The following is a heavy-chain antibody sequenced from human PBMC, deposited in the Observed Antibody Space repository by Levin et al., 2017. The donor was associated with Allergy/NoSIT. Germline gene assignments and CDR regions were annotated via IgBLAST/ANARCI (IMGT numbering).Heavy chain of an antibody. CDR1: GSSFTSYW. D-gene: IGHD3-9*01. V-gene: IGHV5-51*01. CDR3: ASTPAYDILTGYYTDGDAFDI. Sequence: GGSLRLSCKGSGSSFTSYWIGWVRQMPGKGLEWMGIIYPGDSDTRYSPSFQGQVTISADKSISTAYLQWSSLKASDTAMYYCASTPAYDILTGYYTDGDAFDIWGQGTMVTVSS. J-gene: IGHJ3*02. CDR2: IYPGDSDT.